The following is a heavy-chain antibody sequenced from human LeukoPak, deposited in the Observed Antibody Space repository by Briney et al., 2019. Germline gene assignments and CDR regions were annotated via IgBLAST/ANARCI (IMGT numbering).Heavy chain of an antibody. CDR1: GGSISSYY. Sequence: SETLSLTCTVSGGSISSYYWSWIRQPPGKGLEWIGYIYYSGSTNYNPSLKSRVTISVDTSKNQFSLKLSSVTAADTAVYYCARGGYSGYADLDYWGQGTLVTVSS. D-gene: IGHD5-12*01. J-gene: IGHJ4*02. CDR3: ARGGYSGYADLDY. CDR2: IYYSGST. V-gene: IGHV4-59*08.